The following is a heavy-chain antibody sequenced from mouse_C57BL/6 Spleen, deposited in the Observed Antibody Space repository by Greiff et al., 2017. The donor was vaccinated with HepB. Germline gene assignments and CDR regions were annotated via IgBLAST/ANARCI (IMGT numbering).Heavy chain of an antibody. V-gene: IGHV1-81*01. J-gene: IGHJ3*01. CDR2: IYPRSGNT. CDR1: GYTFTSYG. Sequence: VMLVESGAELARPGASVKLSCKASGYTFTSYGISWVKQRTGQGLEWIGEIYPRSGNTYYNEKFKGKATLTADKSSSTAYMELRSLTSEDSAVYFCARAAWFAYWGQGTLVTVSA. CDR3: ARAAWFAY.